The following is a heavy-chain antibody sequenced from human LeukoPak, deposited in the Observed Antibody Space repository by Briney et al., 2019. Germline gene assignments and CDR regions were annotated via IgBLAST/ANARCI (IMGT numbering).Heavy chain of an antibody. CDR2: ITSSGGST. J-gene: IGHJ4*02. D-gene: IGHD6-13*01. Sequence: GGSHRLSCAASGFSFDNHALSWVRQAPGKGLEWVSAITSSGGSTFYADSVQGRFTISRDNSKNMLYLQMNSLRAEDTAVYYCAKGGISSFDYWGQGNLVTVSS. CDR1: GFSFDNHA. CDR3: AKGGISSFDY. V-gene: IGHV3-23*01.